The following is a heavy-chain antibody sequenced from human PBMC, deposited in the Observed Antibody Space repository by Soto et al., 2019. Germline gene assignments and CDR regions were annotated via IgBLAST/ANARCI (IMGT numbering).Heavy chain of an antibody. V-gene: IGHV1-46*01. J-gene: IGHJ6*02. CDR2: INPSGGST. CDR3: ARDREEIDLWSGYYWYYYYYYGMDV. D-gene: IGHD3-3*01. Sequence: QVQLVQSGAEVKKPGASVKVSCKASGYTFTSYYMHWVRQAPGQGLEWMGIINPSGGSTSYAQKFQGRVTMTRDTSTITVYMELSSLRSEDTAVYYCARDREEIDLWSGYYWYYYYYYGMDVWGQGTTVTVSS. CDR1: GYTFTSYY.